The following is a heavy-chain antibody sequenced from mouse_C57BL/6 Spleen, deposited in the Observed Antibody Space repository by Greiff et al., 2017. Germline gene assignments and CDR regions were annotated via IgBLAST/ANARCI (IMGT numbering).Heavy chain of an antibody. V-gene: IGHV1-54*01. J-gene: IGHJ4*01. CDR2: IDPGSGGT. CDR1: GYAFTNYL. D-gene: IGHD1-1*01. Sequence: QVQLQQSGAELVRPGTSVKVSCKASGYAFTNYLIEWVKQRPGQGLEWIGVIDPGSGGTNYNEKFKGKATLTADKSSSTAYMQLSSLTSEDSAVYFCARSYTTGYARDYWGQGTSVTVSS. CDR3: ARSYTTGYARDY.